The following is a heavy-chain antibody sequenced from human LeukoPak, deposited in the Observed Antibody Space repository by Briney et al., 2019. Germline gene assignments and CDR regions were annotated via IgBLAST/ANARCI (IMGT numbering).Heavy chain of an antibody. Sequence: SETLSLTCTVSGGSISSSSYYWGWVRQPPGKGLEWIGSIYYSGSTYYNPSLKSRVTISVDTSKNQFSLKLSSVTAADTAVYYCARALDTAASPADYWGQGTLVTVSS. J-gene: IGHJ4*02. CDR2: IYYSGST. CDR3: ARALDTAASPADY. D-gene: IGHD5-18*01. CDR1: GGSISSSSYY. V-gene: IGHV4-39*07.